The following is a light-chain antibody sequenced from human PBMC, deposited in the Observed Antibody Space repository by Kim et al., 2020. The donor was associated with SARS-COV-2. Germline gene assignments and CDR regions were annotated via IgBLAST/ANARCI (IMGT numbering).Light chain of an antibody. Sequence: GQGVTVSCSGGTSNSGRNSVKWYQQLPRAAPKLLMYSNNQGPSGVPDRFSGSKSGTSASLAISGLQSEDEADYYCAAWDDRLNGYVFGTGTKVTVL. J-gene: IGLJ1*01. CDR3: AAWDDRLNGYV. CDR2: SNN. V-gene: IGLV1-44*01. CDR1: TSNSGRNS.